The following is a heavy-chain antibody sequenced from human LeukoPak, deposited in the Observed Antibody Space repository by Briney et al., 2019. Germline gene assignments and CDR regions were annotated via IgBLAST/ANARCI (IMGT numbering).Heavy chain of an antibody. D-gene: IGHD3-9*01. CDR1: GGSFSGYY. CDR3: ARVVRYFDWLLTDY. J-gene: IGHJ4*02. Sequence: SETLSLTCAVYGGSFSGYYWSWIRQPPGKGLEWIGYIYYSGSTNYNPSLKSRVTISVDTSKNQFSLKLSSVTAADTAVYYCARVVRYFDWLLTDYWGQGTLVTVSS. V-gene: IGHV4-59*01. CDR2: IYYSGST.